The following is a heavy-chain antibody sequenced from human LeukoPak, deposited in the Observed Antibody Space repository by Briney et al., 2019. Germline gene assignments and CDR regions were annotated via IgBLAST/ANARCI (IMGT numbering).Heavy chain of an antibody. CDR2: INPSGGST. CDR3: ASEGRACSGGSCGSGGY. CDR1: GYTFTIYY. J-gene: IGHJ4*02. D-gene: IGHD2-15*01. V-gene: IGHV1-46*01. Sequence: ASVTVSCTASGYTFTIYYMHWVRQAPGQGLEWMGIINPSGGSTSYAQKFQGRVTMTRDTSTSTVYMELSSLRSEDTAVYYCASEGRACSGGSCGSGGYWGQGTLVTVSS.